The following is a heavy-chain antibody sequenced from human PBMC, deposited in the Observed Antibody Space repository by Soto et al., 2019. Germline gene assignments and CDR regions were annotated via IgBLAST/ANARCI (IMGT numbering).Heavy chain of an antibody. CDR1: GFTFSSYS. CDR2: ISSSSSTI. J-gene: IGHJ3*02. D-gene: IGHD2-15*01. CDR3: ARDPYCSGGSCYSILAFDI. Sequence: EVQLVESGGGLVQPGGSLRLSCAASGFTFSSYSMNWVRQAPGKGLEWVSYISSSSSTIYYADSVKSRFTISRDNAKNSLYLQMNSLRAEDTAVYYCARDPYCSGGSCYSILAFDIWGQGTMVTVSS. V-gene: IGHV3-48*01.